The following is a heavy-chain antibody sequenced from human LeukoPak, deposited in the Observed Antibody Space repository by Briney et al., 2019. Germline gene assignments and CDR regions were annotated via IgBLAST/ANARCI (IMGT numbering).Heavy chain of an antibody. J-gene: IGHJ1*01. Sequence: GGSLRLSCAASGFTFSSYAMSWVRQAPGKGLEWVSAISGSGGSTYYADSVKGRFTISRDNSKNTLYLQMNSLRAEDTAVYYCAEDGGGYYYDSSGYSEYFQHWGQGTLVTVSS. CDR1: GFTFSSYA. CDR3: AEDGGGYYYDSSGYSEYFQH. V-gene: IGHV3-23*01. D-gene: IGHD3-22*01. CDR2: ISGSGGST.